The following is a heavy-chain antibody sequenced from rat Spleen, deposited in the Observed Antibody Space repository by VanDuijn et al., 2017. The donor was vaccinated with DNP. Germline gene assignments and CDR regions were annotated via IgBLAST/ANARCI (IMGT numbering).Heavy chain of an antibody. V-gene: IGHV3-1*01. Sequence: EVQLQESGPGLVKPSQSLSLTCSVTNYSITSNYWGWIRRFPGNNMDWIGHINYSGYTSYNPSLRSRISISRDTSKNHFFLHLNSVTIEDTATYYCARWTRYFDYWGQGVMVTVSS. CDR2: INYSGYT. CDR3: ARWTRYFDY. D-gene: IGHD1-7*01. CDR1: NYSITSNY. J-gene: IGHJ2*01.